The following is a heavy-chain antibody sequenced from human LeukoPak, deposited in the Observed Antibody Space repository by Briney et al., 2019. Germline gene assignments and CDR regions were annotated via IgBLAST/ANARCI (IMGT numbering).Heavy chain of an antibody. Sequence: GGSLRLSCAAAGFTFSSYWMRWVRQAPGKGLVWVSRINSDGSTRSYADSVKGRFTISRDNAKPTLYLQMNSLRPEDTAVYYCARGAPLSEAFDIWGQGTMLTVPS. V-gene: IGHV3-74*01. CDR3: ARGAPLSEAFDI. J-gene: IGHJ3*02. D-gene: IGHD3-16*02. CDR1: GFTFSSYW. CDR2: INSDGSTR.